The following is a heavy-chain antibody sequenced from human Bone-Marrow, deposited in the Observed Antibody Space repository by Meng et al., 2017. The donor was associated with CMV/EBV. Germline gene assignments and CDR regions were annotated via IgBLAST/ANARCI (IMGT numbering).Heavy chain of an antibody. J-gene: IGHJ4*02. V-gene: IGHV1-8*02. Sequence: ASVKVSCKASGGTFSSYAINWVRQATGQGLEWMGWMNPNSGNTGYAQKFQGRVTMTRNTSISTAYMELSSLRSEDTAVYYCARGFSQRDYWGQGTLVTVSS. CDR2: MNPNSGNT. D-gene: IGHD2-2*01. CDR3: ARGFSQRDY. CDR1: GGTFSSYA.